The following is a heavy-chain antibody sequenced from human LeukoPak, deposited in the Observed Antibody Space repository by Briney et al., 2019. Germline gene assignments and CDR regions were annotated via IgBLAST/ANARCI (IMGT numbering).Heavy chain of an antibody. Sequence: GQSLKISCTGSGYSFTSYWIGWVRQTPGKGMEWMGIIYPGDSDTRYSTSFQGQGTISADKSISTAYLQWSRLKASDSAMYYCARAGSYYNDWFDPWGQGTLVTV. CDR2: IYPGDSDT. CDR1: GYSFTSYW. V-gene: IGHV5-51*01. D-gene: IGHD3-10*01. CDR3: ARAGSYYNDWFDP. J-gene: IGHJ5*02.